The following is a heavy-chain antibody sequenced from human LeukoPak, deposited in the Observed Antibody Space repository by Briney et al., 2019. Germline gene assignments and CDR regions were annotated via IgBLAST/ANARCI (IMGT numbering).Heavy chain of an antibody. J-gene: IGHJ3*01. Sequence: ASVKVSCKASGYSPSDYNINWVRQATGQGLEWMGSMNPKSGDPVYAQKFQGRVTMTRDTSTNTVDMELGSLRSEDTAVYYCATGLTPNTFDVWGQGTMVTVSS. V-gene: IGHV1-8*02. CDR1: GYSPSDYN. CDR2: MNPKSGDP. D-gene: IGHD2-21*02. CDR3: ATGLTPNTFDV.